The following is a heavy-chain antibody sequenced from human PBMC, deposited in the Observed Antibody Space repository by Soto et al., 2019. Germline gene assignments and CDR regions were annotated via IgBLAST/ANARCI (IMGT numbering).Heavy chain of an antibody. CDR3: ARDPPPPDY. Sequence: ASVKVSCKASGYTFTSYGISWVRQAPGQGLEWMGWMNPNNGNTNYAQKLQGRVTMTRNTSTSTAYMELRSLRSDDTAVYYCARDPPPPDYWGQGTLVTVSS. CDR1: GYTFTSYG. CDR2: MNPNNGNT. J-gene: IGHJ4*02. V-gene: IGHV1-18*01.